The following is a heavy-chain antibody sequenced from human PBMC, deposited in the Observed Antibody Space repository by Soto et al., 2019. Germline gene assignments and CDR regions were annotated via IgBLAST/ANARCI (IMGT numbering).Heavy chain of an antibody. CDR2: IYPGDSDT. CDR3: ARRGYCSGGSCYDYYMDV. CDR1: GYSFTSYW. V-gene: IGHV5-51*01. D-gene: IGHD2-15*01. Sequence: PGESLKISCKGSGYSFTSYWIGWVRQMPGKGLEWMGIIYPGDSDTRYSPSFQGQVTISADKSISTAYLQWSSLKASDTAMYYCARRGYCSGGSCYDYYMDVWGKGTTVTVSS. J-gene: IGHJ6*03.